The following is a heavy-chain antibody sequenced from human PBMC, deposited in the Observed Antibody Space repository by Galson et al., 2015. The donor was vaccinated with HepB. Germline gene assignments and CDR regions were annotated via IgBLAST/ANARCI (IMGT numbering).Heavy chain of an antibody. CDR2: IKQDGSEK. CDR1: GFTFSSYW. CDR3: ARDYHCGGGACYFDHYFSHGLDV. V-gene: IGHV3-7*03. J-gene: IGHJ6*02. Sequence: LRLSCAASGFTFSSYWMSWVRQAPGKGLEWVANIKQDGSEKYYMDSVRGRFTISRDNAKNSLYLQINSLRAEDTAVYYCARDYHCGGGACYFDHYFSHGLDVWGQGTTVTVSS. D-gene: IGHD2-15*01.